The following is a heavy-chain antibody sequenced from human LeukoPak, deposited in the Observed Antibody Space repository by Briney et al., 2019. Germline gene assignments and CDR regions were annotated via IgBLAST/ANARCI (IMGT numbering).Heavy chain of an antibody. Sequence: GGSLRLSCAASGFTFSSYGMHWVRQAPGKGLEWVAFIRYDGSNKYYADSVKGRFTISRDNSKNTLYLQMNSLRAEDTAVYCCAKDPYDYVWGSYRYPSYWGQGTLVTVSS. D-gene: IGHD3-16*02. V-gene: IGHV3-30*02. CDR2: IRYDGSNK. CDR3: AKDPYDYVWGSYRYPSY. CDR1: GFTFSSYG. J-gene: IGHJ4*02.